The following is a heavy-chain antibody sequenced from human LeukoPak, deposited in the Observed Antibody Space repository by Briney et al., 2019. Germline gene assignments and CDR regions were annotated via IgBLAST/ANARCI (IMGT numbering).Heavy chain of an antibody. Sequence: SETLSLTCSVSGASITNSDWWTWVRQPPGEGLEWIGEIYHGGTTKYNPSLKSRVTISVDKSKNEFSLKLSSVTAADTAVYYCARVLKVDTAMESFDYWGQGTLVTVSS. CDR1: GASITNSDW. CDR3: ARVLKVDTAMESFDY. CDR2: IYHGGTT. J-gene: IGHJ4*02. D-gene: IGHD5-18*01. V-gene: IGHV4-4*02.